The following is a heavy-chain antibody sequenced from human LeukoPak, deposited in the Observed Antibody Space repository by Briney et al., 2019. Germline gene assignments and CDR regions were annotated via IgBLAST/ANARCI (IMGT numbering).Heavy chain of an antibody. J-gene: IGHJ4*02. CDR2: IYYSGRT. CDR1: GGSISSSSYY. D-gene: IGHD6-6*01. CDR3: ARRHVEYSSSSDPYYFDY. Sequence: ASETLSLTCTVSGGSISSSSYYWGWIRQPPGKGLEYIGSIYYSGRTYYNSSLKSRVTVSVDTSKNQFSLKLSSVTAADTAVYYCARRHVEYSSSSDPYYFDYWGQGTLVTVSS. V-gene: IGHV4-39*07.